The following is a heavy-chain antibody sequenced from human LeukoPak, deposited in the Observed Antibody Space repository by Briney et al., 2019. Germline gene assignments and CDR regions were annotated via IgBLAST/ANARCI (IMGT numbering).Heavy chain of an antibody. V-gene: IGHV3-7*01. D-gene: IGHD3-10*01. J-gene: IGHJ3*02. CDR1: GFTFSSYW. CDR2: IKQDGSEK. CDR3: AMTPRFVDAFDI. Sequence: GGSLRLSCAASGFTFSSYWMSWVRQAPGKGLEWVANIKQDGSEKYYVDSVKGRFTISRDNAKNSLYPQMNSLRAEDTAVYYCAMTPRFVDAFDIWGQGTMVTVSS.